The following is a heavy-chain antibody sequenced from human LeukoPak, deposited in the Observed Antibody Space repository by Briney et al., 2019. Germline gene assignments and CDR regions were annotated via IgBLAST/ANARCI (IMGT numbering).Heavy chain of an antibody. D-gene: IGHD6-19*01. CDR2: IKQDGSEK. J-gene: IGHJ4*02. Sequence: GGSLRLSCAASGFTFSSYWMSWVRQAPGKGLEWVANIKQDGSEKYYVDSVKGRFTISRDNAKNSLYLQMNSLRAEDTAVYYCARQRIAVEYYLDYWGQGTLVTVSS. V-gene: IGHV3-7*01. CDR3: ARQRIAVEYYLDY. CDR1: GFTFSSYW.